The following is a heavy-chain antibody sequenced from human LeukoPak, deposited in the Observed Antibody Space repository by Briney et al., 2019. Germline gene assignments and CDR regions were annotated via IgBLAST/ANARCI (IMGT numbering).Heavy chain of an antibody. Sequence: GGSLRLSCAASGFIISSYWMSWVRQAPGKGLEWVANTKQDGSEKYYVDSVKGRFTISRDNAKNSLYLQMSSLRADDMAVYYCATLVATTRFDYWGQGTLVTVSS. J-gene: IGHJ4*02. CDR3: ATLVATTRFDY. CDR1: GFIISSYW. V-gene: IGHV3-7*01. D-gene: IGHD5-12*01. CDR2: TKQDGSEK.